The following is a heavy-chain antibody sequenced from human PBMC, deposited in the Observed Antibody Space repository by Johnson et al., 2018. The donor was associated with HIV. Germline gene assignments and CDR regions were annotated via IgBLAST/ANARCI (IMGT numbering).Heavy chain of an antibody. CDR1: GFTFSTYA. D-gene: IGHD3-22*01. Sequence: VQLVESGGGLVQPGGSLRLSCAASGFTFSTYAMNWVRQAPGKGLEWVANIKQDGSEKYFVDSVKGRFTISRDNAKNSLYLQMNSLRAEDTAVYYCARGWSGITMIDAFDIWGLGTMVTVSS. CDR2: IKQDGSEK. V-gene: IGHV3-7*01. J-gene: IGHJ3*02. CDR3: ARGWSGITMIDAFDI.